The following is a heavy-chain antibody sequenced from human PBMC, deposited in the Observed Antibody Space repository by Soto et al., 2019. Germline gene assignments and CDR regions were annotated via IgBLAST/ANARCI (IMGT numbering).Heavy chain of an antibody. D-gene: IGHD6-13*01. Sequence: QVQLQQWGAGLLKPSETLSLTCAVYGGSFSGYYWSWIRQPPGKGLEWIGEINHSGSTNYNPSLKSRVTISADTSKSQFSLKLSSVTAADTAVYYCARGQQQLVLAYWGQGTLVTVSS. CDR2: INHSGST. CDR1: GGSFSGYY. J-gene: IGHJ4*02. V-gene: IGHV4-34*01. CDR3: ARGQQQLVLAY.